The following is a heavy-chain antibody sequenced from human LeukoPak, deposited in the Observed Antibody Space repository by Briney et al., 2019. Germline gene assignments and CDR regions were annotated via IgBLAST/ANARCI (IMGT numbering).Heavy chain of an antibody. CDR2: ISYDGSNK. V-gene: IGHV3-30-3*01. D-gene: IGHD6-19*01. J-gene: IGHJ3*02. Sequence: GRSLRLSCAASGFTFSNYAMHWVRQAPGKGLEWVAVISYDGSNKYYADSVKGRFTISRDNSKNTLYLQMNSLRDEDTAVYYCARPTGYSSGWDIWGQGTMVTVSS. CDR3: ARPTGYSSGWDI. CDR1: GFTFSNYA.